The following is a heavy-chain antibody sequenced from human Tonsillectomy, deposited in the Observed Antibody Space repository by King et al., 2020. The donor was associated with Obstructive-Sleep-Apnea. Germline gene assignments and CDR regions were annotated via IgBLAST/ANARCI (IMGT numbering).Heavy chain of an antibody. D-gene: IGHD3-3*01. CDR2: ISYDGSNK. V-gene: IGHV3-30*04. Sequence: QVQLVESGGGVVQPGRSLRLSCAASGITFSSYAMHWVRQAPGKGLEWVAVISYDGSNKYYADSVKGRFTISRDNSKNTLYLQMNSLRAEDTAVYYCARATTIFGVVAGWGQGTLVTVSS. J-gene: IGHJ4*02. CDR1: GITFSSYA. CDR3: ARATTIFGVVAG.